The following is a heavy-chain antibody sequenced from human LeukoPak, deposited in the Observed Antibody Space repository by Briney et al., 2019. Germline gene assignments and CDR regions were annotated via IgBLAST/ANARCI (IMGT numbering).Heavy chain of an antibody. D-gene: IGHD3-3*01. CDR3: AKVRSYDFWSGFYGFFDS. J-gene: IGHJ4*02. CDR2: IRGSGGST. CDR1: GFTFSSYA. Sequence: GGSLRLSCAASGFTFSSYAMSWVRQAPGKGLEWVSAIRGSGGSTYYADSVKGRFAISRDNSKNTLYLQMKSLRAEDSAVYYCAKVRSYDFWSGFYGFFDSWGQGTLVTVSS. V-gene: IGHV3-23*01.